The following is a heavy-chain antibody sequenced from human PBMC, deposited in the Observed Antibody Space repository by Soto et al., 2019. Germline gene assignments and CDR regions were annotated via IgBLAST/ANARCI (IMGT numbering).Heavy chain of an antibody. CDR2: IVPMFGTS. J-gene: IGHJ4*02. D-gene: IGHD3-3*01. V-gene: IGHV1-69*06. CDR1: GGTSTRYA. CDR3: NRGSEYDFWSGYL. Sequence: QERLVQSGAEVRKPGSSVKVSCKVTGGTSTRYAINWVRQAPGQGLEWMGGIVPMFGTSKYAQKFQGRVTITADTSTNIGYMELRSLRSEDTAVYYCNRGSEYDFWSGYLWGQGTLVSVSS.